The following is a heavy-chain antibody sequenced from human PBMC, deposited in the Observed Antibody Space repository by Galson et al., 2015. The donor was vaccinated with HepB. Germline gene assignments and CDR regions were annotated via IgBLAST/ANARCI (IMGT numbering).Heavy chain of an antibody. Sequence: ETLSLTCAVYGGSFSGYYWNWIRQPPGKGLEWIGEINHSGSTNYNPSLRSRFTISVDTSKNQFSLELSSVTAADTAVYYCARGPGYSYGIDYWGQGTLVTVSS. CDR3: ARGPGYSYGIDY. J-gene: IGHJ4*02. D-gene: IGHD5-18*01. CDR1: GGSFSGYY. V-gene: IGHV4-34*01. CDR2: INHSGST.